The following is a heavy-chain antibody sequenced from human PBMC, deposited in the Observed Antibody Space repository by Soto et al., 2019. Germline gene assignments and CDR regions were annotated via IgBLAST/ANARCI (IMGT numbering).Heavy chain of an antibody. Sequence: QVQLVQSGAEVKKPGASVKVSCKASGYTFISYAIHWVRQAPGQRLEWMGWINDGNEDRKHSQKFQGRVTISRDTSASTAEMELSSLTSEDTAFYYCARGSGYILDHWGQGALVTVSS. CDR1: GYTFISYA. CDR2: INDGNEDR. J-gene: IGHJ4*02. V-gene: IGHV1-3*01. CDR3: ARGSGYILDH. D-gene: IGHD3-22*01.